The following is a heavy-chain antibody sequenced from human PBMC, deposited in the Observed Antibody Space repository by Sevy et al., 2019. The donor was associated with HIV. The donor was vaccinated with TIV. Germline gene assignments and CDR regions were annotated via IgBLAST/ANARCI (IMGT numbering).Heavy chain of an antibody. CDR2: LSFGCGEI. Sequence: GGSLRLSCAASRFTFSKYSMSWVRQPPGKGLEWVSTLSFGCGEINYADSVKGRFTISRDNSKSSVYLQMNNLRPEDTAVYYCAREGCTKPHDYWRQGTLVTVSS. CDR3: AREGCTKPHDY. CDR1: RFTFSKYS. V-gene: IGHV3-23*01. J-gene: IGHJ4*02. D-gene: IGHD2-8*01.